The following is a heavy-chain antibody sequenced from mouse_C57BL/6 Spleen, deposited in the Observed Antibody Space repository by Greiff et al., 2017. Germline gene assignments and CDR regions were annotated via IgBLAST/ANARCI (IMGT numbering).Heavy chain of an antibody. V-gene: IGHV1-81*01. Sequence: QVQLQQSGAELARPGASVKLSCKASGYTFTSYGISWVKQRTGQGLEWIGEIYPRSGNTYYNEKFKGKATLTADKSSSTAYMELRSLTSEDSAVYFCAREIYYDYNYYAMDYWGQGTSVTVSS. D-gene: IGHD2-4*01. CDR3: AREIYYDYNYYAMDY. CDR1: GYTFTSYG. CDR2: IYPRSGNT. J-gene: IGHJ4*01.